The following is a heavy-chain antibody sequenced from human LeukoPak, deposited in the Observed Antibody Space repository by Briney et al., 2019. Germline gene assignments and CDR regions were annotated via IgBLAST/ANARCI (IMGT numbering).Heavy chain of an antibody. J-gene: IGHJ4*02. CDR3: ATASWGPDKHFDY. CDR1: GYTFINYD. CDR2: MNPNSGNT. Sequence: GASVKVSCKASGYTFINYDINWVRQATGQGLEWMGWMNPNSGNTGYAQKFQGRVTMTEDTSTDTAYMELSSLRSEDTAVYYCATASWGPDKHFDYWGQGTLVTVSS. V-gene: IGHV1-8*02. D-gene: IGHD7-27*01.